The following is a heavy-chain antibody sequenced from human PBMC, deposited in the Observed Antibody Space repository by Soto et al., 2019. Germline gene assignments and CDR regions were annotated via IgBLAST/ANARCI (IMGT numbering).Heavy chain of an antibody. CDR3: ARHETHMDYCDYESFRRSDAFDI. CDR2: IYYSGST. V-gene: IGHV4-39*01. Sequence: SETLSLTCTVSGGSISSSSYYWGWIRQPPGKGLEWIGSIYYSGSTYYNPSLKSRVTISVDTSKNQFSLKLSSVTAADTAVYYCARHETHMDYCDYESFRRSDAFDIWGQGTMVTVSS. J-gene: IGHJ3*02. CDR1: GGSISSSSYY. D-gene: IGHD4-17*01.